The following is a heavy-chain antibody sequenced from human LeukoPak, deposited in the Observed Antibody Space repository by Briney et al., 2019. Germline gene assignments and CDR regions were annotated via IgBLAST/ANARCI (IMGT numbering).Heavy chain of an antibody. CDR1: GGSISSGGYS. J-gene: IGHJ6*02. CDR3: ARDRGYYYGMDV. Sequence: SETLSLTCAVSGGSISSGGYSWSWIRQPPGKGLEWIGYIYHSGSTYYNPSLKSRVTISVDRSKNQFSLKLSSVTAADTAVYYCARDRGYYYGMDVWGQGTTVTVSS. V-gene: IGHV4-30-2*01. CDR2: IYHSGST.